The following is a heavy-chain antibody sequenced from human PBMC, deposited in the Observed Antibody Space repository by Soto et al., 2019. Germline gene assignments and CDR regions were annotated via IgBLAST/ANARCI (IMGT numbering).Heavy chain of an antibody. CDR2: INPATGDT. V-gene: IGHV1-3*01. J-gene: IGHJ5*02. D-gene: IGHD1-26*01. CDR3: ATASGRSNLLPFYFAP. CDR1: GYAFPTSA. Sequence: QVHLVQSGAEVQKPGASGRISCQASGYAFPTSAIHWVRQAPGQSLDWMGWINPATGDTKYSQNVRGRVTFALATSTTTAYMDLRSLASHDTDVYYGATASGRSNLLPFYFAPWGQGTQVTVSS.